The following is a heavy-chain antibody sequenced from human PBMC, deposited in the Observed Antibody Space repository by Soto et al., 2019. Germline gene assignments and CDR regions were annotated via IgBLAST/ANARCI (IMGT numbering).Heavy chain of an antibody. D-gene: IGHD3-10*01. CDR3: ARHNYGSGSTYFDY. CDR1: GGSFSGYY. CDR2: IYHSGST. J-gene: IGHJ4*02. V-gene: IGHV4-34*01. Sequence: SETLSLTCAVHGGSFSGYYWSWIRQPPGKGLEWIGYIYHSGSTYYNPSLKSRVTISVDRSKNQFSLKLNSMTAADTAVYYCARHNYGSGSTYFDYWGQGTLVTVSS.